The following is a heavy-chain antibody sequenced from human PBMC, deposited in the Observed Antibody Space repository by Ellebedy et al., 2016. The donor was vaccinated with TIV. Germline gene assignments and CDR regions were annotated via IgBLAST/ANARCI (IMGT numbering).Heavy chain of an antibody. J-gene: IGHJ4*02. Sequence: AASVKVSCKASGYAFTHYGLHWVRQAPGQGLEWMAWINGGDGYPKYSWKFQGRVSFMRDTSATTAYMELSSLTSEDTAVYYCARSGDAWGIDFWGQGTLVTVSS. D-gene: IGHD3-16*01. V-gene: IGHV1-3*01. CDR2: INGGDGYP. CDR1: GYAFTHYG. CDR3: ARSGDAWGIDF.